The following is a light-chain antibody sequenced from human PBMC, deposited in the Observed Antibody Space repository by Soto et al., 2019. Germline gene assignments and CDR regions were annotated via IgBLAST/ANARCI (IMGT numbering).Light chain of an antibody. V-gene: IGLV2-11*01. J-gene: IGLJ2*01. Sequence: QSVLTQPRSVSGSPGQSVTISCTGTSSDVGGYNYVCWYLQLPGKAPKLMIYDVTKRPSGVPDRFSGSKSGNTASLTISGLQAEDEADYYCCSYAGSYTLVFGGGTKLTVL. CDR2: DVT. CDR1: SSDVGGYNY. CDR3: CSYAGSYTLV.